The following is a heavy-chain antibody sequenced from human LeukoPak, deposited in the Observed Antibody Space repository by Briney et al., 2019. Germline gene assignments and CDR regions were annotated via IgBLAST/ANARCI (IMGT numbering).Heavy chain of an antibody. V-gene: IGHV3-49*03. CDR1: GFTFGDYA. J-gene: IGHJ4*02. CDR3: TSYYDSSGYPGDY. CDR2: IRSKAYDGTT. Sequence: GGSLRLSCTASGFTFGDYAMSWFRQAPGKGLDWVGFIRSKAYDGTTEYAASVKGRFTISRDDSKSIAYLQMNSLKTEDTAVYYCTSYYDSSGYPGDYWGQGTLVTVSS. D-gene: IGHD3-22*01.